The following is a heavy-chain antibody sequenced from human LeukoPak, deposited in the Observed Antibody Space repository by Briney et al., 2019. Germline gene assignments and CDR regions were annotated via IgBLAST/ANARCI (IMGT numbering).Heavy chain of an antibody. D-gene: IGHD3-22*01. CDR2: IYYSGST. J-gene: IGHJ4*02. Sequence: SETLSLTCTVSGGSVSGGSYYWSWIRQPPGKGLEWIGYIYYSGSTNYNPSLKSRVTISVDTSKNQFSLKLSSVTAADTAVYYCARGYYYDSSGYYYRHFDYWGQGTLVTVSS. CDR1: GGSVSGGSYY. CDR3: ARGYYYDSSGYYYRHFDY. V-gene: IGHV4-61*01.